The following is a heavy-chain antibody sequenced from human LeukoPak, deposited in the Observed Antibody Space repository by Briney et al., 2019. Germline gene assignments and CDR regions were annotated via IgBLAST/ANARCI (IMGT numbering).Heavy chain of an antibody. CDR2: INTDGSST. D-gene: IGHD3-10*01. CDR3: AKISDFYGSGTD. CDR1: GFTFSSYV. J-gene: IGHJ4*02. V-gene: IGHV3-74*01. Sequence: GGSLRLSCAASGFTFSSYVMNWVRQAPGKGLVWVSRINTDGSSTSYADSVKGRFTISRDNAKNTLYLQMNSLRAEDTALYYCAKISDFYGSGTDWGQGTLVTVSS.